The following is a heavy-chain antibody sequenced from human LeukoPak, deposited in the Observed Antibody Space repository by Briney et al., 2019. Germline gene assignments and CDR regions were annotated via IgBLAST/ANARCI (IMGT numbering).Heavy chain of an antibody. J-gene: IGHJ6*04. CDR1: GFTFSSYG. D-gene: IGHD2-2*01. CDR3: AKDEDIVVLPAATYYYYYGMDV. CDR2: ISYDGSNT. V-gene: IGHV3-30*18. Sequence: PGGSLRLSCAASGFTFSSYGMHWGRQAPRKGLECVAGISYDGSNTYYADSVKGRFTISRDSSKNTQYLQMNSLRAEDTAVYYCAKDEDIVVLPAATYYYYYGMDVWGKGTTVTVAS.